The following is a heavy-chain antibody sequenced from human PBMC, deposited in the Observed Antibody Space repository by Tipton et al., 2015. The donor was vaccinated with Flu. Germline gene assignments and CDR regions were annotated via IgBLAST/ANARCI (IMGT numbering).Heavy chain of an antibody. V-gene: IGHV4-39*07. CDR3: ARGDYGDYDHEADGFDI. J-gene: IGHJ3*02. D-gene: IGHD4-17*01. CDR1: DDSITSYY. Sequence: TLSLTCTVPDDSITSYYWGWIRQSPGESLEWIGSVYFSGRAYYNPSIQSRVAVSVDITKNQFSLTLSSVTAADTAMYYCARGDYGDYDHEADGFDIWGQGTLVTVSA. CDR2: VYFSGRA.